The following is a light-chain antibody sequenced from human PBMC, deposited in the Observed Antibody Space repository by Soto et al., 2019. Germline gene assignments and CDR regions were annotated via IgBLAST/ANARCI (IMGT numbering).Light chain of an antibody. J-gene: IGLJ2*01. CDR3: TSWTTSTTMI. V-gene: IGLV2-14*03. Sequence: QSALTQPASVSGSPGQSITISCTGTSSDIGAYNLVSWYQQHPGKAPKLMPYDVNIRPSGVSNRFSGSKSGNTASLTISGLQAEDEADYYCTSWTTSTTMIFGGGTKLTVL. CDR2: DVN. CDR1: SSDIGAYNL.